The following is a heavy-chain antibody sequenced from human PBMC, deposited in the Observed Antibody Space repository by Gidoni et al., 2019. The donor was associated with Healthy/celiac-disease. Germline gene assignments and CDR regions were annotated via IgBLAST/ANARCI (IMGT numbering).Heavy chain of an antibody. V-gene: IGHV4-34*01. Sequence: QVQLQQWGAGLLKPSETLSLTCAVYGGSFSGYYWSWIRQPPGKGLEGIGEINHSGSTNYNPSLKSRVTISVDTSKNQFSLKLSSVTAADTAVYYCARARPCGGDCYSDGDAFDIWGQGTMVTVSS. CDR1: GGSFSGYY. CDR3: ARARPCGGDCYSDGDAFDI. J-gene: IGHJ3*02. CDR2: INHSGST. D-gene: IGHD2-21*01.